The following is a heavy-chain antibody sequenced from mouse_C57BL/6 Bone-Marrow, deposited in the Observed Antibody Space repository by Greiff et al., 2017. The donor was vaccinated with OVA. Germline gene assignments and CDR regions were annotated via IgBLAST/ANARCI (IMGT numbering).Heavy chain of an antibody. Sequence: VKLQESGAELVKPGASVKLSCKASGYTFTEYTIHWVKQRSGQGLEWIGWFYPGSGSIKYNEKFKDKATLTADKSSSTVYMELSRLTSENSAVYFCARHEGGAVGTTKGLAYWGQGTLVTVSA. CDR1: GYTFTEYT. CDR3: ARHEGGAVGTTKGLAY. V-gene: IGHV1-62-2*01. D-gene: IGHD2-14*01. J-gene: IGHJ3*01. CDR2: FYPGSGSI.